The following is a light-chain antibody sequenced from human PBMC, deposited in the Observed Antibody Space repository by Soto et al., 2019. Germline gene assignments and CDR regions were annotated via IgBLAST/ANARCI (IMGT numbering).Light chain of an antibody. CDR2: EVS. V-gene: IGLV2-14*01. Sequence: QSALTQPASVSGSPGQSITISCTGTSSDVGGYNYVSWYQQHPGKAPKLMIYEVSSRPSGVSNRFSGSKSGNTASLTISGLQAEDEADYYCSSYTSISTFVFGTGTKVTVL. CDR1: SSDVGGYNY. CDR3: SSYTSISTFV. J-gene: IGLJ1*01.